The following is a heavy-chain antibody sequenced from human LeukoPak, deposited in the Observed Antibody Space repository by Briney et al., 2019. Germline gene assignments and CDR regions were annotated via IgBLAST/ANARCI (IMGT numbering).Heavy chain of an antibody. CDR1: GFTFSSYA. CDR2: ISGSGGST. V-gene: IGHV3-23*01. Sequence: GGSLRLSCAASGFTFSSYAMSWVRQAPGKGLEWVSAISGSGGSTYYADSVKGRFIISRDNSKNTLYLQMSSLRAEDTAVYYCAKGVADCSGGSCWYFDYWGQGTLVTVSS. CDR3: AKGVADCSGGSCWYFDY. D-gene: IGHD2-15*01. J-gene: IGHJ4*02.